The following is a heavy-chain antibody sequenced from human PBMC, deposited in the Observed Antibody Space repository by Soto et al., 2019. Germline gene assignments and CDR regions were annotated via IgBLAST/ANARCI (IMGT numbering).Heavy chain of an antibody. V-gene: IGHV3-23*01. Sequence: GGSLRLSCAASGFTFSSYAMSWVRQAPGKGLEWVSAISGSGGSTYYADSVKGRFTISRDNSKNTLYLQMNSLRAEDTAVYYCAKDLPPGSSWYGYYYYGMDVWGQGTTVTVSS. D-gene: IGHD6-13*01. CDR2: ISGSGGST. CDR1: GFTFSSYA. CDR3: AKDLPPGSSWYGYYYYGMDV. J-gene: IGHJ6*02.